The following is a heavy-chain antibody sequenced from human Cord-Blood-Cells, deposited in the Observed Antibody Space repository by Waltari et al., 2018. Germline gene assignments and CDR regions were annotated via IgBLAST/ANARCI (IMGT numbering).Heavy chain of an antibody. CDR3: ARGRLHGDSGYDYFDY. V-gene: IGHV4-38-2*02. CDR2: IYHSGST. D-gene: IGHD5-12*01. CDR1: GYSISSGYY. Sequence: QVQLQESGPGLVKPSETLSLTCTVSGYSISSGYYWGWIRQPPGKGLAWIGSIYHSGSTYYNPSLKSRVTRSVDTSKNPFSLKLSSVTAADTAVYYCARGRLHGDSGYDYFDYWGQGTLVTVSS. J-gene: IGHJ4*02.